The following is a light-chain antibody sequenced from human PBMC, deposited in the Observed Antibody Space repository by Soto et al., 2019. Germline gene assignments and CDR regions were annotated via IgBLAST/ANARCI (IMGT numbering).Light chain of an antibody. CDR3: QQFNAYPLT. CDR2: DAS. J-gene: IGKJ4*01. V-gene: IGKV3-11*01. Sequence: EIVLTQSPATLSLSPGERATLSCRASQSVSSYLAWYQQKPGQAPRLLMSDASNRATGIPARFSGSGSGTDFTLTISSLEPEDFAVYYCQQFNAYPLTFGGGTKVGI. CDR1: QSVSSY.